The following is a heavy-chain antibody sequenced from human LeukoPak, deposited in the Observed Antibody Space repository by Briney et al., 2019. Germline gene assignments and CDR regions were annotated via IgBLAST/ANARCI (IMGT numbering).Heavy chain of an antibody. V-gene: IGHV1-69*05. D-gene: IGHD2-2*01. CDR3: VRSGSRQLLSSPFFDY. CDR2: IIPIFGTA. CDR1: GGTFSSYA. J-gene: IGHJ4*02. Sequence: SVRVSCKASGGTFSSYAISWVRQAPGQGLEWMGGIIPIFGTANYAQKFQGRVTITTDESTSTAYMELSSLRSEDTAVYYCVRSGSRQLLSSPFFDYWGQGTLVTVSS.